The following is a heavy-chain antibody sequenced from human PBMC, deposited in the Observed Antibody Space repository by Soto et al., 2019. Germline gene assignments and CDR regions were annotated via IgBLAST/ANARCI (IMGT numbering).Heavy chain of an antibody. D-gene: IGHD2-15*01. CDR1: GFTFSSYE. Sequence: VQLVESGGGLVQPGGSLRLSCAASGFTFSSYEMNWVRQAPGKGLEWVSYISSSGSTIYYADSVKGRFTISRDNAKNSLYLQMNSLRAEDTAVYYCARGPPSVVVVAATPIWFDPWGQGTLVTVSS. CDR3: ARGPPSVVVVAATPIWFDP. J-gene: IGHJ5*02. CDR2: ISSSGSTI. V-gene: IGHV3-48*03.